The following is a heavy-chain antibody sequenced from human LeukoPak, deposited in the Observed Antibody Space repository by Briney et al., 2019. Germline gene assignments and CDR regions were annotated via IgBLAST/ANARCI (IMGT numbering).Heavy chain of an antibody. Sequence: GGSLRLSCAASGFTFSSYAMHWVRQAPGKGLEWVAVISYDGSNKYYADSVKGRFTISRDNSKNTLYLQMNSLRAEDTAVYYCARDLVGATGWRRFDYWGQGTLVTVSS. J-gene: IGHJ4*02. CDR1: GFTFSSYA. CDR2: ISYDGSNK. V-gene: IGHV3-30-3*01. D-gene: IGHD1-26*01. CDR3: ARDLVGATGWRRFDY.